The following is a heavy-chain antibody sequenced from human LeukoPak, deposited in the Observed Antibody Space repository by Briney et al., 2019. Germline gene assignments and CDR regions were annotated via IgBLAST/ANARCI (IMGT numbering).Heavy chain of an antibody. CDR1: GGTFSSYA. CDR3: ARGGIWFGELSPLYYYYGMDV. V-gene: IGHV1-69*04. J-gene: IGHJ6*02. Sequence: SVKVSCKASGGTFSSYAISWVRQAPGQGLEWMGRIIPILGIANYAQKFQGRVTITADKSTSTAYMELSSLRSEDTAVYYCARGGIWFGELSPLYYYYGMDVWGQGTTVTVSS. D-gene: IGHD3-10*01. CDR2: IIPILGIA.